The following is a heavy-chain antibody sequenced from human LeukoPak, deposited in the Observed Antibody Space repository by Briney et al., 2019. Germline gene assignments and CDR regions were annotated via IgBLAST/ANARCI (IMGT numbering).Heavy chain of an antibody. Sequence: ASVKVSCKASGYTFTGYYMHWVRQAPGQGLEWMGWINPNSGGTNYAQKFRGRVTMTRDTSISTAYMELSRLRSDDTAVYYCARVSYCSGGSCYQNYYGMDVWGQGTTVTVSS. D-gene: IGHD2-15*01. CDR1: GYTFTGYY. CDR2: INPNSGGT. V-gene: IGHV1-2*02. J-gene: IGHJ6*02. CDR3: ARVSYCSGGSCYQNYYGMDV.